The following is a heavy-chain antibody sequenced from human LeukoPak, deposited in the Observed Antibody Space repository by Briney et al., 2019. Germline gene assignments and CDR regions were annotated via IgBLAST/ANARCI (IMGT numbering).Heavy chain of an antibody. CDR1: GFIFDSYA. CDR2: ISGGFVT. D-gene: IGHD4-17*01. V-gene: IGHV3-23*01. CDR3: STRDYDVARGAH. J-gene: IGHJ4*02. Sequence: GGSLRLSCAASGFIFDSYAMIWVRQAPGQGLQWVSSISGGFVTDYADSVKGRFTISRDNSKNTLYLQMDSLRAEDTALYYCSTRDYDVARGAHWGQGTLVTVSS.